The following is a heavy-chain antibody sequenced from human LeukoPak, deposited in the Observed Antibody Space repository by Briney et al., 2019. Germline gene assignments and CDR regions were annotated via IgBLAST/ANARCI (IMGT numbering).Heavy chain of an antibody. CDR1: GFTFSSYS. V-gene: IGHV3-21*01. J-gene: IGHJ4*02. CDR3: ARDERHYYYDSSGPFDY. Sequence: AGGSLRLSCAASGFTFSSYSMNWVRQAPGKGLEWVSSISSSSSYIYYADSVKGRFTISRDNAKNSLYLQMNSLRAEDTAVYYCARDERHYYYDSSGPFDYWGQGTLVTVSS. CDR2: ISSSSSYI. D-gene: IGHD3-22*01.